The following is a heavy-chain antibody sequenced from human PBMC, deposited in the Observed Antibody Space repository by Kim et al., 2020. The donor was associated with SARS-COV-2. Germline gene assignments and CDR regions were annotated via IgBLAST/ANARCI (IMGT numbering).Heavy chain of an antibody. CDR1: GFTFSSYW. J-gene: IGHJ6*02. D-gene: IGHD3-3*01. Sequence: GGSLRLSCAFSGFTFSSYWMHWVRQAPGKGLVWVSRINSDGSSTSYADSVKGRFTISRDNAKNTLYLQMNSLRAEDTAVYYCARDHRRRLRFGYGMDVWGQGTTVTVSS. CDR3: ARDHRRRLRFGYGMDV. V-gene: IGHV3-74*01. CDR2: INSDGSST.